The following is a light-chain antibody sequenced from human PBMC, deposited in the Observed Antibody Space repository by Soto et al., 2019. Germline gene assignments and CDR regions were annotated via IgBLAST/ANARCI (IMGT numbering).Light chain of an antibody. CDR2: VAS. Sequence: NMIQFPSSLSASVGYRVTITCRASQSITRFLNWYQQKPGTAPELLISVASSLENGVPSRFSGSGAGTDFTLTISSLQPEDFATYYCQQSFSTLGWTFGQGTKVDIK. J-gene: IGKJ1*01. CDR3: QQSFSTLGWT. CDR1: QSITRF. V-gene: IGKV1-39*01.